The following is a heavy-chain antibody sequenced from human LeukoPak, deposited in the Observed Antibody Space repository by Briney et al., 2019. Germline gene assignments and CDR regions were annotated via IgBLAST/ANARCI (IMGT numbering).Heavy chain of an antibody. J-gene: IGHJ4*02. CDR3: ASHPPYCSSTSCYYFDY. V-gene: IGHV3-21*05. D-gene: IGHD2-2*01. Sequence: PGGSLRLSCAASGFTFSSYSMNWVRQAPGKGLEWVSHISSSSSYIYYADSVKGRFTISRDNAKNSLYLQMNSLRAEDTAVYYCASHPPYCSSTSCYYFDYWGQGTLVTVSS. CDR2: ISSSSSYI. CDR1: GFTFSSYS.